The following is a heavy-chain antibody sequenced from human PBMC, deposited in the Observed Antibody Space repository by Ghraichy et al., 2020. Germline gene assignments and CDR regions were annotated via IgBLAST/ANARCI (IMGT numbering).Heavy chain of an antibody. CDR1: GFSFSDYG. J-gene: IGHJ4*02. D-gene: IGHD5-24*01. CDR2: INHRGRDR. V-gene: IGHV3-30*02. CDR3: VKDFRWAFDY. Sequence: GESLNISCAASGFSFSDYGMHWVRQTPGKGLEWVAHINHRGRDRNYAESVRGRFTISRDNFENTVFLQMNSLRAEDMAIYYCVKDFRWAFDYWGQGALVTVS.